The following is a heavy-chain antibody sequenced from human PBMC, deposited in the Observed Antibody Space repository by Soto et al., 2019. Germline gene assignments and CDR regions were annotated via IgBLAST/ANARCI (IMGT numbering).Heavy chain of an antibody. V-gene: IGHV4-31*01. D-gene: IGHD3-22*01. CDR3: ARGDYYDSSGYYSYFDY. CDR2: IYYSGST. Sequence: PSETLSLTCTVSGGSISSGGYYWSWLRQHPGKGLEWIGYIYYSGSTYYNPSLKSQVTIAVDTSKNQFSLKLSSVTAADTAVYYCARGDYYDSSGYYSYFDYWGQGTLVTVSS. J-gene: IGHJ4*02. CDR1: GGSISSGGYY.